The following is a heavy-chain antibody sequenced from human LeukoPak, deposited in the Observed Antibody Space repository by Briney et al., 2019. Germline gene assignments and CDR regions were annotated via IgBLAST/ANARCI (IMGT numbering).Heavy chain of an antibody. CDR2: INPNSGGT. D-gene: IGHD3-9*01. CDR1: GYTFTGYY. Sequence: ASVKVSCKASGYTFTGYYMHWVRQAPGQGLEWMGWINPNSGGTNYAQKFQGRVTMTRDTSISTAYMELSRLRSDDTAVYYCARDSRGEYYDILTGSYFDYWGQGTLVTVSS. V-gene: IGHV1-2*02. CDR3: ARDSRGEYYDILTGSYFDY. J-gene: IGHJ4*02.